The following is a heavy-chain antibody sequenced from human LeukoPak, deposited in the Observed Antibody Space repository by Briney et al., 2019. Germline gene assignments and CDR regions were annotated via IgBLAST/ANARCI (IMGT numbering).Heavy chain of an antibody. CDR2: ISGSGDST. Sequence: PGGSLRLSCAASGFTFSSYAMSWVRQAPGKGLEWVSAISGSGDSTYYADSVKGRFTISRDNSKNTLYLQMSSLRAEDTAIYYCATTEGMVRGVIKKTGFSYGMDVWGQGTTVTVSS. V-gene: IGHV3-23*01. CDR1: GFTFSSYA. CDR3: ATTEGMVRGVIKKTGFSYGMDV. D-gene: IGHD3-10*01. J-gene: IGHJ6*02.